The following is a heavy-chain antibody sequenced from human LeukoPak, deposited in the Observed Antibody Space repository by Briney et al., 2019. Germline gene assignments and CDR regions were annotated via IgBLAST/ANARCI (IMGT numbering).Heavy chain of an antibody. CDR3: AREGVAMVRTGPQPDNWFDP. Sequence: ASVKVSCKASGYTFTSYAMHWVRQAPGQRLEWMGWINAGNGNTKYSQKFQGRVTITRDTSASTAYMELSSLRSEDTAVYYCAREGVAMVRTGPQPDNWFDPWGQGTLVTVSS. J-gene: IGHJ5*02. CDR2: INAGNGNT. D-gene: IGHD3-10*01. V-gene: IGHV1-3*01. CDR1: GYTFTSYA.